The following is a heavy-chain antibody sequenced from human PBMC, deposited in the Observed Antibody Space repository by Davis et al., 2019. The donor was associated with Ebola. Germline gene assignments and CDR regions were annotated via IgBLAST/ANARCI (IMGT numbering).Heavy chain of an antibody. CDR3: ARDGTGYGVIGY. CDR1: GFTFSSFW. CDR2: IKQDGSEK. D-gene: IGHD4-17*01. Sequence: GGSLRLSCATSGFTFSSFWMNWVRQAPGKGLEWVANIKQDGSEKYYVDSVRGRFTISRDNAKNSLYLQMNSLRVEDTAVYYCARDGTGYGVIGYWGQGNLVTISS. V-gene: IGHV3-7*01. J-gene: IGHJ4*02.